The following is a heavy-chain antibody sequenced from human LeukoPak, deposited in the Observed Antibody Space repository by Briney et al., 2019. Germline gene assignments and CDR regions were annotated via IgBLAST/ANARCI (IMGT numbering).Heavy chain of an antibody. CDR1: GYSFTNYW. CDR2: IYPGDSDT. CDR3: ARWGSSAAPFDY. J-gene: IGHJ4*02. V-gene: IGHV5-51*01. Sequence: GESLKISCKGSGYSFTNYWIGWVRPMPGKGLERMGIIYPGDSDTRYSPSFQGQVLISVDKSISTAYLQWGSLKASDTAMYYCARWGSSAAPFDYWGQGTLVTVSS. D-gene: IGHD6-13*01.